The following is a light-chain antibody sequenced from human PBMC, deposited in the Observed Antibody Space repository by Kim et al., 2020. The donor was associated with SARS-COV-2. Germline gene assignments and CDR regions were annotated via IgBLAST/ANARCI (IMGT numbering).Light chain of an antibody. J-gene: IGKJ4*02. Sequence: AIRITQSPSSLSASTGDRVTITCRASQGISSYLAWYQQKPGKAPKLLIYAASTLPSGVPSRFSGSGSGTDFTLTISCLQSEDFATYYCQQYDTYPRTSGEGTKVEIK. CDR1: QGISSY. CDR2: AAS. V-gene: IGKV1-8*01. CDR3: QQYDTYPRT.